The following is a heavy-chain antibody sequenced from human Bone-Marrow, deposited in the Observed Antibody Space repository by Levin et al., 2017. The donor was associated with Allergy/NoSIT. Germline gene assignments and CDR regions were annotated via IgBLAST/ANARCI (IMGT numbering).Heavy chain of an antibody. V-gene: IGHV3-15*01. CDR2: IKSKTDGGTT. CDR1: GFTFSNAW. J-gene: IGHJ4*02. Sequence: GGSLRLSCAASGFTFSNAWMSWVRQATGKGLEWVGRIKSKTDGGTTDYAAPVKGRFTISRDDSKNTLYLQMNSLKTEDTAVYYCTTSEVVAATLTDYWGQGTLVTVSS. D-gene: IGHD2-15*01. CDR3: TTSEVVAATLTDY.